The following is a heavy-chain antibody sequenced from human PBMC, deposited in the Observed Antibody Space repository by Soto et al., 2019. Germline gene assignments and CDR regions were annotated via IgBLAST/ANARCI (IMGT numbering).Heavy chain of an antibody. D-gene: IGHD6-13*01. CDR3: ARTSSSWYPLSYYGMDV. CDR2: IYPGDSDT. Sequence: GESLKISCKGSGYSFTSYWIGWVRQMPGKGLEWMGIIYPGDSDTRYSPSFQGRVTISADKSISTAYLQWSSLKASDTAMYYCARTSSSWYPLSYYGMDVWGQGTTVTVPS. CDR1: GYSFTSYW. V-gene: IGHV5-51*01. J-gene: IGHJ6*02.